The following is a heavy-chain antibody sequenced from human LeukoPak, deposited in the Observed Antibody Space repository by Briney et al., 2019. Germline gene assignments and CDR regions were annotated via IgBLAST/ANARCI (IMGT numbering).Heavy chain of an antibody. CDR3: V. CDR2: IYYSGST. V-gene: IGHV4-34*03. Sequence: SETLSLTCAVYGGSFSGYYWSWIRQPPGKGLEWIGSIYYSGSTYYNPSLKSRVTISVDTSKNQFSLNRISVTAADTAYYMDVWGKRTTVTGSS. CDR1: GGSFSGYY. J-gene: IGHJ6*03.